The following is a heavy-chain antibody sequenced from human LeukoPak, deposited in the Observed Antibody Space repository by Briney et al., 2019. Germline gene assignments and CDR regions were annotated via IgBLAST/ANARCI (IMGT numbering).Heavy chain of an antibody. CDR2: IYYSGST. J-gene: IGHJ4*02. CDR3: ARARGAGHYYFDY. CDR1: GGSISSYY. Sequence: SGTLSLTCTVSGGSISSYYWSWIRQPPGKGLEWIGYIYYSGSTNYNPSLKSRVTISVDTSKNQFSLKLSSVTAADTAVYYCARARGAGHYYFDYWGQGTLVTVSS. D-gene: IGHD6-19*01. V-gene: IGHV4-59*01.